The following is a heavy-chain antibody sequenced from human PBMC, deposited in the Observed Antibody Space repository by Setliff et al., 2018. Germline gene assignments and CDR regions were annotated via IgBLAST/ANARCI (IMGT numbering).Heavy chain of an antibody. Sequence: PGESLKISCAASGFTFSSYAMSWVRQAPGKGLEWVSAISGSGGSTYYADSVKGRFTISRDNSNNALYLQMNSLRAEDTALFYCATDLNWENYWGQGALVTVSS. CDR3: ATDLNWENY. J-gene: IGHJ4*02. CDR1: GFTFSSYA. V-gene: IGHV3-23*01. D-gene: IGHD1-1*01. CDR2: ISGSGGST.